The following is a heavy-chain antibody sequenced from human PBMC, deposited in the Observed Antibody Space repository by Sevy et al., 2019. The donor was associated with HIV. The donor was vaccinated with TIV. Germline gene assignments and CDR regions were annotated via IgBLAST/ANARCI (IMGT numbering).Heavy chain of an antibody. CDR2: ISYDGSSK. CDR1: GFIFSSYG. CDR3: ARKYDSSGYFDY. V-gene: IGHV3-33*08. D-gene: IGHD3-22*01. Sequence: GGSLRLSCAASGFIFSSYGMHWVRQAPGKGLEWVTIISYDGSSKYYADSVKGRFTISRDDSKNSLYLQLNSLRAEDTAIYYCARKYDSSGYFDYWGQGTLVTVSS. J-gene: IGHJ4*02.